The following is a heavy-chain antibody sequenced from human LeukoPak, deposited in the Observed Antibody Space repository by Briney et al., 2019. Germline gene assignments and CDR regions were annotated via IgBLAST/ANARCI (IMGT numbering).Heavy chain of an antibody. CDR3: ARGDYDFSEIKAYYFDY. J-gene: IGHJ4*02. CDR1: GFTFSSYS. D-gene: IGHD3-3*01. V-gene: IGHV4-30-2*01. CDR2: IYHSGST. Sequence: LRLSCAASGFTFSSYSMNWVRQAPGKGLEWIGYIYHSGSTYYNPSLKSRVTISVDRSKNQFSLKLSSVTAADTAVYYCARGDYDFSEIKAYYFDYWGQGTLVTVSS.